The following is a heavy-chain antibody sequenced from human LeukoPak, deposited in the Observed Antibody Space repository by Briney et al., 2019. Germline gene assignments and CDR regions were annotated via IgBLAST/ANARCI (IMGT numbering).Heavy chain of an antibody. D-gene: IGHD1-7*01. CDR3: ARELELRY. CDR1: GGSFSGYY. V-gene: IGHV4-34*01. J-gene: IGHJ4*02. CDR2: INHSGST. Sequence: SETLSLTCAVYGGSFSGYYWSWIRQPPGKGLEWIGEINHSGSTNYNPSLKSRVTISVDTSKNQFSLKLSSVTAADTAVYYCARELELRYWGQGTLVTVSS.